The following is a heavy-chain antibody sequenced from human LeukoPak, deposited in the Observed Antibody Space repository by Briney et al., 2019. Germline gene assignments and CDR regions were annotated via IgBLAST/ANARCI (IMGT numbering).Heavy chain of an antibody. CDR3: ARDRAQIRYCSSTSCYKLIDY. Sequence: GASVKVSCKASGYTFTGYYMHWVRRAPGQGLEWMGWINPNSGDTNYAQKFQGRVTMTRGTSISTAYMELSRLRSDDTAVYYCARDRAQIRYCSSTSCYKLIDYWGQGTLVTVSS. D-gene: IGHD2-2*01. V-gene: IGHV1-2*02. CDR1: GYTFTGYY. CDR2: INPNSGDT. J-gene: IGHJ4*02.